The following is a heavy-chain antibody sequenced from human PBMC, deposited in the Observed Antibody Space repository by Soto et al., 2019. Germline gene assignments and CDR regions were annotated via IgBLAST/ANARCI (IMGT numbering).Heavy chain of an antibody. Sequence: GESLKISCNGSGYSFTSYWISWVRQMPGKGLEWMGRIDPSDSYTNYSPSFQGHVTISADKSISTAYLQWSSLKASDTAMYYCARLGAIADTKHHSHYGMDVWGQGTKVTVYS. V-gene: IGHV5-10-1*01. CDR3: ARLGAIADTKHHSHYGMDV. J-gene: IGHJ6*02. D-gene: IGHD6-13*01. CDR1: GYSFTSYW. CDR2: IDPSDSYT.